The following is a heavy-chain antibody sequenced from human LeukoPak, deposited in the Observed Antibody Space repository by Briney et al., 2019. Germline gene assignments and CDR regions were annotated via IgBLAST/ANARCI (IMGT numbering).Heavy chain of an antibody. Sequence: PSETLSLTRTVSGGSISSYYWSWIRQPPGKGLEWIGYIYYSGSTNYNPSLKGRVTISVDTSKNQFSLKLSSVTAADTAVYYCARDISSGWYLGRFDPWGQGTLVTVSS. CDR1: GGSISSYY. D-gene: IGHD6-19*01. V-gene: IGHV4-59*01. J-gene: IGHJ5*02. CDR3: ARDISSGWYLGRFDP. CDR2: IYYSGST.